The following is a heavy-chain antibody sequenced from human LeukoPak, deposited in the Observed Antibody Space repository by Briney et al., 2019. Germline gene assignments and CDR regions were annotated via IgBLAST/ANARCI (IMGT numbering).Heavy chain of an antibody. J-gene: IGHJ4*02. Sequence: GGSLRLSCAASGFTFSSYSMNWVRQAPGKGLECVSGISAGGGSTYYADSVKGGLTVSRDNSKNTLYLQMNSLRADDTAIYYCAKDRGSGWSFDYWGQGTLVTVSS. CDR3: AKDRGSGWSFDY. V-gene: IGHV3-23*01. CDR1: GFTFSSYS. CDR2: ISAGGGST. D-gene: IGHD6-19*01.